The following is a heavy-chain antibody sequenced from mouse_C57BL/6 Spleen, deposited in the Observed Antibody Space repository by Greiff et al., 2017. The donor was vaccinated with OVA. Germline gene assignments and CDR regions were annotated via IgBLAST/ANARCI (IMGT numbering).Heavy chain of an antibody. D-gene: IGHD1-1*01. CDR3: ARDSHYYGSSNYFDY. Sequence: QVQLKQPGTELVKPGASVKLSCKASGYTFTSYWMHWVKQRPGQGLEWIGNINPSNGGTNYNEKFKSKATLTVDKSSSTAYMQLSSLTSEDSAVYYCARDSHYYGSSNYFDYWGQGTTLTVSS. V-gene: IGHV1-53*01. CDR1: GYTFTSYW. J-gene: IGHJ2*01. CDR2: INPSNGGT.